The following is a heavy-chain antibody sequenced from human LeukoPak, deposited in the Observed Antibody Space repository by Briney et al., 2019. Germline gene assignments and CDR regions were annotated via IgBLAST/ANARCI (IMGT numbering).Heavy chain of an antibody. CDR1: GFTFSSYA. Sequence: RGSLRLSCAASGFTFSSYAMHWVRQAPGKGLEYVSAISSNGGSTYYANSVKGRFTISRDNSKNTLYLQMGSLRGGDMAVYYCARSSTSNCYDFWGRGTLVTASS. D-gene: IGHD2-2*01. CDR3: ARSSTSNCYDF. V-gene: IGHV3-64*01. CDR2: ISSNGGST. J-gene: IGHJ4*02.